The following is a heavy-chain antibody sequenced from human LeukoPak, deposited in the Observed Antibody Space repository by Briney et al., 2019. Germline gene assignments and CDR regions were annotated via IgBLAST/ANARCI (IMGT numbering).Heavy chain of an antibody. D-gene: IGHD6-13*01. Sequence: ASVKVSCKTSGYSFSKFGISWVRQAPGQGLEWMGWISAQNGDTYYAQQVQGRVTMTTDTSTATAYMELKSLTSDDTAVYYCVREPAGYSSNWAYDYWGQGTLVTVSS. CDR3: VREPAGYSSNWAYDY. V-gene: IGHV1-18*01. J-gene: IGHJ4*02. CDR2: ISAQNGDT. CDR1: GYSFSKFG.